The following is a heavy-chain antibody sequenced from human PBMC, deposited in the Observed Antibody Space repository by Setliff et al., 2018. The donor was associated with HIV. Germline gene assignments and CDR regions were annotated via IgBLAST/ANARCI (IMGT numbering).Heavy chain of an antibody. J-gene: IGHJ5*02. V-gene: IGHV1-3*01. Sequence: ASVKVSCKASGYTFTSHSIHWVRQAPGQGLEWMGWINAGNGNTKYPPKFQGKITITRDTSASTAFMELSSLTSEDTAVYFCARDGCDGNRCYLYNWFDPWGQGTLVTVSS. D-gene: IGHD2-15*01. CDR1: GYTFTSHS. CDR3: ARDGCDGNRCYLYNWFDP. CDR2: INAGNGNT.